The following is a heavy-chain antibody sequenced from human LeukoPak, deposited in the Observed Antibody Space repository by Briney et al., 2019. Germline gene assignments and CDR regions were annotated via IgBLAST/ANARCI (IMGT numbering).Heavy chain of an antibody. CDR1: GFTFSNYD. CDR2: MSSSSSYI. V-gene: IGHV3-21*01. CDR3: ARGGSYSWYFDL. D-gene: IGHD1-26*01. J-gene: IGHJ2*01. Sequence: GGSLRLSCAASGFTFSNYDMNWVRQAPGKGLEWVSSMSSSSSYIYYADSVKGRFTISRDNAKNSLYLQMSSLRAEDTAVYYCARGGSYSWYFDLWGRGTLVTVSS.